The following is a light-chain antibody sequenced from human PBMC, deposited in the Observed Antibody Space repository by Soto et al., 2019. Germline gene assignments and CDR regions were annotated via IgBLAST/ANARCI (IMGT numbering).Light chain of an antibody. Sequence: QSVLTQPASVFVSPGQSITISCTGTSSDVGCYNYVSWYQQHPGKAPKLMIYEVSNRPSGVSNRFSGSKSGNTASLTISGLQAEDEADYYCSSYISRSGVFGPATKVTVL. CDR1: SSDVGCYNY. V-gene: IGLV2-14*01. CDR3: SSYISRSGV. CDR2: EVS. J-gene: IGLJ1*01.